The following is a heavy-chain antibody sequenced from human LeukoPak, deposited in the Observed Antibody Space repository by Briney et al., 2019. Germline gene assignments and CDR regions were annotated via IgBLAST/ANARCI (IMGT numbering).Heavy chain of an antibody. J-gene: IGHJ4*02. CDR1: GGSFSGYY. V-gene: IGHV4-34*01. D-gene: IGHD6-19*01. CDR2: INHSGST. CDR3: ARGPLAVAGTTPLDY. Sequence: SETLSLTCAVYGGSFSGYYWSWIRQPPGEGLEWIGEINHSGSTNYNPSFKSRVTISVDTSKNQFSLKLSSVTAADTAVYYCARGPLAVAGTTPLDYWGQGTLVTVSS.